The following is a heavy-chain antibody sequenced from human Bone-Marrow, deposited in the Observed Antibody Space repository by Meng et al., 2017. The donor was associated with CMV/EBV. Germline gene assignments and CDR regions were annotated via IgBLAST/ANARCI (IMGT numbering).Heavy chain of an antibody. CDR3: ARAPKGSTTPFDY. D-gene: IGHD1-1*01. Sequence: AVQDSCKASAGTFSSYAISWVRQPPGQGLEWMRGIIPICGTANYDQKFKGRVTITTDASKSPYYMELSSLRSEDTAVYYCARAPKGSTTPFDYWGQGTLVTVSS. CDR1: AGTFSSYA. J-gene: IGHJ4*02. V-gene: IGHV1-69*05. CDR2: IIPICGTA.